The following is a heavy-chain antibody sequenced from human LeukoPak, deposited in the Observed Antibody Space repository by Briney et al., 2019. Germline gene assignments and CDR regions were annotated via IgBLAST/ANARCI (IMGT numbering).Heavy chain of an antibody. CDR3: AKDPVVVIPTNAFDI. CDR2: ITATGGI. Sequence: GGSLRLSCAASTFAFSTYAMTWVRQAPGKGLEWVSSITATGGISYADSVKGRFTISRDNSKNTLYLQMNSLRAEDTAVYYCAKDPVVVIPTNAFDIWGQGTMVTVSS. J-gene: IGHJ3*02. V-gene: IGHV3-23*01. CDR1: TFAFSTYA. D-gene: IGHD2-2*01.